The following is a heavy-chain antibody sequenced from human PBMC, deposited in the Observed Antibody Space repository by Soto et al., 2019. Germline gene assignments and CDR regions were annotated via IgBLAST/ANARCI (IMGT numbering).Heavy chain of an antibody. CDR3: ARHGNGSGWYYRLIDY. Sequence: SETLSLTCTVSGGSISSYYWSWIRQPPGKGLEWIGYIYYSGSTNYNPSLKSRVTISVDTSKNQFSLKLSSVTAADTAVYYCARHGNGSGWYYRLIDYWGQGTLVTVSS. J-gene: IGHJ4*02. D-gene: IGHD6-19*01. CDR1: GGSISSYY. CDR2: IYYSGST. V-gene: IGHV4-59*08.